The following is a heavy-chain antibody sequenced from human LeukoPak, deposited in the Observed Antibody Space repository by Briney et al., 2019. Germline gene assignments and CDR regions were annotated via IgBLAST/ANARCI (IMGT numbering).Heavy chain of an antibody. D-gene: IGHD3-10*01. CDR1: GFTFDDYA. J-gene: IGHJ3*02. V-gene: IGHV3-9*01. CDR2: INWNSGNI. CDR3: AKDMVRGVIYAFDI. Sequence: SLRLSCAASGFTFDDYAMHWVRQAPGKGLKWVSGINWNSGNIGYADSVKGRFTISRDNAKNSLYLQMNSLRAEDTALYYCAKDMVRGVIYAFDIWGQGTMVTVSS.